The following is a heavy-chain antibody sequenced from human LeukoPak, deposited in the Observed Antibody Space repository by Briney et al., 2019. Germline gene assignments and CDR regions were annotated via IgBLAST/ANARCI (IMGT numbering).Heavy chain of an antibody. V-gene: IGHV3-7*01. D-gene: IGHD4-11*01. CDR3: TRVEETATTAAIIRKYSYYYYYMDV. Sequence: PGGSLRLSCAASGFTFSTYRMSWVRQAPGKGLEWLANIKQDGSEKHYVDSVKGRFTISRDNAKNSLYLQMSSLRAEDTAVYYCTRVEETATTAAIIRKYSYYYYYMDVWGKGNTVTVSS. CDR1: GFTFSTYR. J-gene: IGHJ6*03. CDR2: IKQDGSEK.